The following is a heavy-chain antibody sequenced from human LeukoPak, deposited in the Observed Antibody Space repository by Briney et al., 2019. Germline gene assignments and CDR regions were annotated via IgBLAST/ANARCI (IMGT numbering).Heavy chain of an antibody. CDR2: IYHSGST. CDR3: ASAFYDFWSGSPSAFDI. J-gene: IGHJ3*02. Sequence: SETLSLTCTVSGGSISSYYWSWIRQPPGKGLEWIGYIYHSGSTYYNPSLKSRVTISVDRSKNQFSLKLSSVTAADTAVYYCASAFYDFWSGSPSAFDIWGQGTMVTVSS. CDR1: GGSISSYY. V-gene: IGHV4-59*12. D-gene: IGHD3-3*01.